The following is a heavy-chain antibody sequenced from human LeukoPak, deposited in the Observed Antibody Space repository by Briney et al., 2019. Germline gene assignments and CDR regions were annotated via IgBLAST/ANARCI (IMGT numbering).Heavy chain of an antibody. Sequence: ASVKVSCKASGYTFTSYDINWVRQATGQGLEWMGWMNPDSGNTGYAQNFQARVTITRNTSISTVYMELSSLRSEDTAVYYCAKYKKGGSYRYDAFDIWGQGTMVTVSS. D-gene: IGHD1-26*01. J-gene: IGHJ3*02. V-gene: IGHV1-8*03. CDR2: MNPDSGNT. CDR3: AKYKKGGSYRYDAFDI. CDR1: GYTFTSYD.